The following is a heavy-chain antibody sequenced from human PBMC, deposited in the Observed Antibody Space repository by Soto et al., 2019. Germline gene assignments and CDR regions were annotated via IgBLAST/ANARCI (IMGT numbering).Heavy chain of an antibody. CDR1: GGSFSGYY. D-gene: IGHD3-10*01. CDR2: INHSGST. V-gene: IGHV4-34*01. Sequence: SETLSLTCAVYGGSFSGYYWSWIRQPPGKGLEWIGEINHSGSTNYNPSLKSRVTISVDTSKNQFSLKLSSVTAADTAVYYCARVDNVLLWFGELLGWFDPWGQGTLVTVSS. J-gene: IGHJ5*02. CDR3: ARVDNVLLWFGELLGWFDP.